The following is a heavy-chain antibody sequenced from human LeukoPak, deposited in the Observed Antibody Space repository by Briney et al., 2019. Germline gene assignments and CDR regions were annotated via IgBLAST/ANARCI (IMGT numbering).Heavy chain of an antibody. CDR3: ARGLRGYSYGYLTSSDY. Sequence: ASVKVSCKASGYTFTSYDINWVRQATGQGLEWMGWMNPDSANTGYAQKFQGRVTMTGNTSISTAYMELSSLRSEDTAVYYCARGLRGYSYGYLTSSDYWGQGTLVTVSS. V-gene: IGHV1-8*01. CDR1: GYTFTSYD. D-gene: IGHD5-18*01. J-gene: IGHJ4*01. CDR2: MNPDSANT.